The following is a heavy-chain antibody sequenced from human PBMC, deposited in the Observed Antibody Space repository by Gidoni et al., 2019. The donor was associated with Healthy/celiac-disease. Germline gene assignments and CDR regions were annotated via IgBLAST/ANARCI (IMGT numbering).Heavy chain of an antibody. CDR3: ARDRGSKPLAFDY. CDR1: GFTFSSYE. D-gene: IGHD3-10*01. V-gene: IGHV3-48*03. CDR2: ISSSGSTI. J-gene: IGHJ4*02. Sequence: EVQLVESGGGVVQPGGSLRLYCAAAGFTFSSYEMNWVRQAPGKGLEWVSYISSSGSTIYYADSLKGRFTISRDNAKNSLYLQMNSLRAEDTAVYYCARDRGSKPLAFDYWGQGTLVTVSS.